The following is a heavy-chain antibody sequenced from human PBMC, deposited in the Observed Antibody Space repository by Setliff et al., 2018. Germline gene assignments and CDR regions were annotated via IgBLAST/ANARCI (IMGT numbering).Heavy chain of an antibody. Sequence: ETLSLTCTVSGYSISSGYYWGWIRQPPGKGLEWIGSIYHSGSTYYNPSLKSRVTISVDTSKNQFSLKFISVTAADTAVYYCATLYDVLTGYYGLDAWGQGTTVTVSS. V-gene: IGHV4-38-2*02. J-gene: IGHJ6*02. CDR3: ATLYDVLTGYYGLDA. CDR1: GYSISSGYY. CDR2: IYHSGST. D-gene: IGHD3-9*01.